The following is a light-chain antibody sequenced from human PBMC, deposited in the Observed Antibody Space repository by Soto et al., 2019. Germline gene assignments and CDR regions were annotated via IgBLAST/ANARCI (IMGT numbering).Light chain of an antibody. CDR2: EVS. J-gene: IGLJ1*01. Sequence: QSAPTHPASASWSPGHSITISCTGSSNDVGGYNYVSWYQQHPGQAPKLIIYEVSDRPSGVSPRFSGSKSGNTASLTISGLQVEEEADYFCTSYTSTIHYVFGSGTKVTVL. CDR1: SNDVGGYNY. CDR3: TSYTSTIHYV. V-gene: IGLV2-14*01.